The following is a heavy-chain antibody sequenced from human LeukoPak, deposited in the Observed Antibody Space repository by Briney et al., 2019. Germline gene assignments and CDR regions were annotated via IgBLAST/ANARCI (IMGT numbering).Heavy chain of an antibody. CDR1: GGSISSYY. J-gene: IGHJ4*02. CDR3: ARGADSSGLFDY. CDR2: IYYSGST. Sequence: SETLSLTCTVSGGSISSYYWSWIRQPPGKGLEWIGYIYYSGSTNYNPSLKSRVTISVATSKNRSSLKLSSVTAADTAVYYCARGADSSGLFDYWGQGTLVTVSS. V-gene: IGHV4-59*01. D-gene: IGHD3-22*01.